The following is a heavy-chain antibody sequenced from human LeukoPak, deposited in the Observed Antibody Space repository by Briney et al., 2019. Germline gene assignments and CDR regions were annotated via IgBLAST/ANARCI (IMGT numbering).Heavy chain of an antibody. D-gene: IGHD3-16*01. V-gene: IGHV1-2*02. Sequence: ASVKVSCKASGYTFTGYYMHWVRQAPGQGLEWMGWINPNSGGTNYAQKFQGRVTMTRDTSISTAYMELSRLRSDDTAVYYCARDSYSRRLGELPPFDPWGQGTLVTVSS. CDR2: INPNSGGT. CDR1: GYTFTGYY. J-gene: IGHJ5*02. CDR3: ARDSYSRRLGELPPFDP.